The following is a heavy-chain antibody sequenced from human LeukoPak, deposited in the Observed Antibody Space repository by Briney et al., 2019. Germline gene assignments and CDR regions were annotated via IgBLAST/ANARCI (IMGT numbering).Heavy chain of an antibody. D-gene: IGHD2/OR15-2a*01. V-gene: IGHV4-59*04. Sequence: SETLSLTCTVSGGSISSYYWSWVRQSPGKGLVWIGYIYYSGNTHYNPSLNSRVTISVDTSKTQFSLKLSSVTAADTALYYCARIARSDFDCWGQGTLVTVSS. CDR2: IYYSGNT. J-gene: IGHJ4*02. CDR3: ARIARSDFDC. CDR1: GGSISSYY.